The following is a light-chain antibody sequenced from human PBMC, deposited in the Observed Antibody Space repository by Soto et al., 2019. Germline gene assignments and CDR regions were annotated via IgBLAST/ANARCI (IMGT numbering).Light chain of an antibody. CDR2: EVS. Sequence: QSALTQPASVSGSPGQSITISCTGTSSDVGSYNLVSWYQQHPGKAPKLMIYEVSKRPSGVSNRFSGSKSGNTASLTISGLQAEDEADDYCCSYAGSSTPSVVFGGGTKLTVL. CDR1: SSDVGSYNL. V-gene: IGLV2-23*02. J-gene: IGLJ2*01. CDR3: CSYAGSSTPSVV.